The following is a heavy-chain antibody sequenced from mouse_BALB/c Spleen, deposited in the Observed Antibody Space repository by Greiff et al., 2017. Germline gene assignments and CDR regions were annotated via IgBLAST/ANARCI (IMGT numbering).Heavy chain of an antibody. CDR2: INPSSGYT. Sequence: QVQLQQSAAELARPGASVKMSCKASGYTFTSYTMHWVKQRPGQGLEWIGYINPSSGYTEYNQKFKDKTTLTADKSSSTAYMQLSSLTSEDSAVYYCARAKRRYYGSSYVKDYFDYWGQGTTLTVSS. CDR3: ARAKRRYYGSSYVKDYFDY. D-gene: IGHD1-1*01. CDR1: GYTFTSYT. J-gene: IGHJ2*01. V-gene: IGHV1-4*02.